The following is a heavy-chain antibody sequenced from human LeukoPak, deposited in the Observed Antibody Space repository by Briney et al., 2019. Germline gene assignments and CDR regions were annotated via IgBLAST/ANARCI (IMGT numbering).Heavy chain of an antibody. CDR2: ISGSGGST. J-gene: IGHJ4*02. Sequence: GGSLRLSCAASGFTFSSYAMSWVRQAPGKGLEWVSAISGSGGSTYYADSVKGRFTISRDNSKNTLCLQMNSLRAEDTAVYYCANRAPYYYDSSGYYYANWGQGTLVTVSS. CDR3: ANRAPYYYDSSGYYYAN. D-gene: IGHD3-22*01. V-gene: IGHV3-23*01. CDR1: GFTFSSYA.